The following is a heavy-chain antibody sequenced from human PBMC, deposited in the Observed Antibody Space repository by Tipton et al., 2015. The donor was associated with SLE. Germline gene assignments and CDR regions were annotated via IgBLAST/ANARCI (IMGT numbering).Heavy chain of an antibody. D-gene: IGHD3-3*01. CDR1: GGSISRSTYY. J-gene: IGHJ1*01. CDR2: IYYSGST. V-gene: IGHV4-39*01. CDR3: ASTIILNYDFWSATSSGEYFQH. Sequence: TLSLTCTVSGGSISRSTYYWGWIRQPPGKGLEWIGSIYYSGSTYYNPSLKSRVTISVDTSKNQFSLKLSSVTAADTAVYYCASTIILNYDFWSATSSGEYFQHWGQGTLVTVSS.